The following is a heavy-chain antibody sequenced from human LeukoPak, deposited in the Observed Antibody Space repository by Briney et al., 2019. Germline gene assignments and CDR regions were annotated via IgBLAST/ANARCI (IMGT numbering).Heavy chain of an antibody. V-gene: IGHV1-24*01. CDR1: GYTRSKLS. D-gene: IGHD2-2*01. J-gene: IGHJ4*02. Sequence: ASVKVSCKVSGYTRSKLSMHWVRQAPGKGLEWMGGFDPEDGETSYAQKFQGRVPMTEDTSTDTAYMELSSLRSEDKAVYYCATGINQLLLFDYWGQGTLVTVSS. CDR2: FDPEDGET. CDR3: ATGINQLLLFDY.